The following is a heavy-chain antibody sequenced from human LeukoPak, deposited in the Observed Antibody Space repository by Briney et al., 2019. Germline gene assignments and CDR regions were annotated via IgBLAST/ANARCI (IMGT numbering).Heavy chain of an antibody. Sequence: PGGSLRLSCAASGFTFNSYNMNWVRQAPGKGLEWVSYISSDSSTIFYADSVKGRFTISRDNVKNTLYLQMNSLRAEDTAVYYCARDEQRPGYGMDVWGQGTTVTVSS. CDR2: ISSDSSTI. V-gene: IGHV3-48*01. CDR1: GFTFNSYN. CDR3: ARDEQRPGYGMDV. J-gene: IGHJ6*02. D-gene: IGHD6-25*01.